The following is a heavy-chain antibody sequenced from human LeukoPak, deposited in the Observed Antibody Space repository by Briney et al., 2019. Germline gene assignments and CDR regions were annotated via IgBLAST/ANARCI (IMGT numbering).Heavy chain of an antibody. CDR1: GGSISSGGYY. Sequence: SETLSLTCTVSGGSISSGGYYWSWIRQHPGKGLEWIGYIYYSGSTNYNPSLKSRVTISVDTSKNQFSLKLSSVTAADTAVYYCARGGPNGSFDYWGQGTLVTVSS. CDR3: ARGGPNGSFDY. D-gene: IGHD5-24*01. V-gene: IGHV4-61*08. J-gene: IGHJ4*02. CDR2: IYYSGST.